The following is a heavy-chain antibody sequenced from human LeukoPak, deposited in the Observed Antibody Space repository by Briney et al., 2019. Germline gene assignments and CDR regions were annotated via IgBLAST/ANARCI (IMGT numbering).Heavy chain of an antibody. Sequence: SETLSLTCTVSDDSVSSFYWSWIRQPPGKGLEWIGEINHSGSTNYNPSLKSRVTISVDTSKNQFSLKLSSVTAADTAVYYCARGHGDYDILTGYNDYWGQGTLVTVSS. V-gene: IGHV4-34*01. D-gene: IGHD3-9*01. CDR1: DDSVSSFY. CDR3: ARGHGDYDILTGYNDY. CDR2: INHSGST. J-gene: IGHJ4*02.